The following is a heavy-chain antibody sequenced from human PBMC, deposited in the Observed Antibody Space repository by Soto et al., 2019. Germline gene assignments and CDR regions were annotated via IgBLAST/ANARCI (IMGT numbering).Heavy chain of an antibody. Sequence: QVQLVESGGGLVKPGGSLRLSCAASGITFSDYYMSWIRQAPGKGLEWVSYISSSGNTIYYAESVKGRFTISRDNAKNSLFLQMNSLRAEDTAVYYCASEYGSGWYYFDCWGQGTLVTVSS. D-gene: IGHD6-19*01. V-gene: IGHV3-11*01. CDR3: ASEYGSGWYYFDC. CDR2: ISSSGNTI. CDR1: GITFSDYY. J-gene: IGHJ4*02.